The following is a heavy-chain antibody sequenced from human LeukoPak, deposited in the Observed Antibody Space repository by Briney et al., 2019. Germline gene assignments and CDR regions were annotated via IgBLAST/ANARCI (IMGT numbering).Heavy chain of an antibody. Sequence: PGGSLRLSCAASGFTFSSYAMHWVRQAPGKGLEYVSAISSNGGSTYYANSVKGRFTISRDNSKNTLYLQMGSLRAEDMAVYYCARGLRVPNYGSGSFGYSSDWGQGTLVTVSS. CDR3: ARGLRVPNYGSGSFGYSSD. J-gene: IGHJ4*02. D-gene: IGHD3-10*01. V-gene: IGHV3-64*01. CDR2: ISSNGGST. CDR1: GFTFSSYA.